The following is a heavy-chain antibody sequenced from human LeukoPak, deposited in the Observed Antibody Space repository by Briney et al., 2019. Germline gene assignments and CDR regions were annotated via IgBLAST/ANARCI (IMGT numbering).Heavy chain of an antibody. D-gene: IGHD6-13*01. J-gene: IGHJ4*02. V-gene: IGHV1-46*01. CDR3: ARVSTAVGPDY. Sequence: ASVKVSCKASGYTFTSYYMHWVRQAPGQGLEWMGIINPSGGSTSYAQKFQGRVTITRNTSISTAYMELSSLRSEDTAVYYCARVSTAVGPDYWGQGTLVTVSS. CDR1: GYTFTSYY. CDR2: INPSGGST.